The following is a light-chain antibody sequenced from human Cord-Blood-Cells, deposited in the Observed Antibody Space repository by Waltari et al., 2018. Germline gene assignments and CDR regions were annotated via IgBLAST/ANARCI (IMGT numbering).Light chain of an antibody. Sequence: QSVLTQPPSASGTPGQRVTISCSGSSSNHGSNYVYWYQQLPGTAPKPLTYMNNQRPSGVPDRFSGSKSGTSASLAISGLRSEDEADYYCAAWDDSLSGWVFGGGTKLTVL. CDR1: SSNHGSNY. J-gene: IGLJ3*02. CDR3: AAWDDSLSGWV. CDR2: MNN. V-gene: IGLV1-47*01.